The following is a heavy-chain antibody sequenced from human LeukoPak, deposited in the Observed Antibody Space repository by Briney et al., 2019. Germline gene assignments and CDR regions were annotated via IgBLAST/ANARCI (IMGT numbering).Heavy chain of an antibody. CDR1: GFTFSGSA. CDR2: IRSKANSYAT. Sequence: GGSLRLSCAASGFTFSGSAMHWVRQASGKGLEWVGCIRSKANSYATAYAASVKGRFTISRDDSKNTAYLQMNSLKTEDTAVYYCTRHAVGKYCGGDCGSDYWGQGTLVTVSS. J-gene: IGHJ4*02. CDR3: TRHAVGKYCGGDCGSDY. D-gene: IGHD2-21*02. V-gene: IGHV3-73*01.